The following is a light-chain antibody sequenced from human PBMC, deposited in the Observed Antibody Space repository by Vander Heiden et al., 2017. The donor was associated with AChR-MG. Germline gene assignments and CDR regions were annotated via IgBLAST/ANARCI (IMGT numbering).Light chain of an antibody. J-gene: IGKJ1*01. Sequence: DIQITQSPSSVSASVGARVTITCRASQGIASWLAWYQQKAGKGPKLLIYASSTLQTGVPSRFSGSGFGTNFTLTISSLQPEDFAIYYCQQCNSFPPTFGQGTKVDLK. CDR1: QGIASW. CDR2: ASS. CDR3: QQCNSFPPT. V-gene: IGKV1-12*01.